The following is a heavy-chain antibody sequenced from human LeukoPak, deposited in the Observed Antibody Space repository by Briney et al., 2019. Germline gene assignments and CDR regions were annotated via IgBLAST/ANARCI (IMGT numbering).Heavy chain of an antibody. D-gene: IGHD5-12*01. CDR1: GFTFNNYG. J-gene: IGHJ4*02. CDR2: ISIRGVST. CDR3: ARAESASKRGLCDS. V-gene: IGHV3-23*01. Sequence: PGGSLRLSCVASGFTFNNYGMSWVRQAPGKGLEWVSSISIRGVSTYYTDSVKGRFTISRDNSKNTPYLQMTSLRVEDTALYYCARAESASKRGLCDSWGQGTLVIVSS.